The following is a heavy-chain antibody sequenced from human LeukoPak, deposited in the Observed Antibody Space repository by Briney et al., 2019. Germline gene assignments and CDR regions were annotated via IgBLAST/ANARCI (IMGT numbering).Heavy chain of an antibody. Sequence: PGGSLRLSCAASGFTFSSYAMSWVRQAPGKGLEWVSSISSSSSYIYYADSVKGRFTISRDNAKNSLYLQMNSLRAEDTAVYYCARPPDYSNLNFDYWGQGTLVTVSS. CDR1: GFTFSSYA. D-gene: IGHD4-11*01. CDR3: ARPPDYSNLNFDY. V-gene: IGHV3-21*01. CDR2: ISSSSSYI. J-gene: IGHJ4*02.